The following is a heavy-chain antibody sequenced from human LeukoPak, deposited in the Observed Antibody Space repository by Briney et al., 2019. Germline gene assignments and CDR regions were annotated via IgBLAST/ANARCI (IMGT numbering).Heavy chain of an antibody. Sequence: GGSLRLSCAASGFTFSSYWMHWVRQAPGKGLVWVSRINSDGSSTSYADSVKGRFTISRDNAKNTLYLQMNSLRAEDTAVYYCARVPYSGYGLDYWGQGTLVTVSS. J-gene: IGHJ4*02. CDR1: GFTFSSYW. V-gene: IGHV3-74*01. CDR2: INSDGSST. CDR3: ARVPYSGYGLDY. D-gene: IGHD5-12*01.